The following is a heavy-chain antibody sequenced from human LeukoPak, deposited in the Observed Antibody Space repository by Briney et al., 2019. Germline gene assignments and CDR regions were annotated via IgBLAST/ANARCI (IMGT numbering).Heavy chain of an antibody. CDR3: ARVGGSGWYGGYYYGMDV. CDR2: ISAYNGNT. D-gene: IGHD6-19*01. Sequence: ASVKVSCKASGYTFTSYGISWVQQAPGQGLEWMGWISAYNGNTNYAQKLQGRVTMTTDTSTSTAYMELRSLRSDDTAVYYCARVGGSGWYGGYYYGMDVWGQGTTVTVSS. V-gene: IGHV1-18*01. J-gene: IGHJ6*02. CDR1: GYTFTSYG.